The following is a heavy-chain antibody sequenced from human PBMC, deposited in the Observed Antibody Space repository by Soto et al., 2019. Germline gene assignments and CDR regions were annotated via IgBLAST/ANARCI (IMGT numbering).Heavy chain of an antibody. CDR3: ARTRCSGGSCYSDY. Sequence: QVQLQESGPGLVKPSETLSLTCTVSGGSISSYYWSWIRQPPGKGLEWIGYIYYSGSTNYNPSLSSRVTISVDTSKNQFSLKLSSVTAADTAVYYCARTRCSGGSCYSDYWGQGTLVTVSS. CDR1: GGSISSYY. D-gene: IGHD2-15*01. CDR2: IYYSGST. V-gene: IGHV4-59*01. J-gene: IGHJ4*02.